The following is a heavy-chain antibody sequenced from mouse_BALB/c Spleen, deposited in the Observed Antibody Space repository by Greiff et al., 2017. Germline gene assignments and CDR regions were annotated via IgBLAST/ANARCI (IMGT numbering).Heavy chain of an antibody. CDR2: INPGSGGT. V-gene: IGHV1-54*01. CDR1: GYAFTNYL. J-gene: IGHJ3*01. CDR3: ARDLTGGFAY. Sequence: VQLQESGAELVRPGTSVKVSCKASGYAFTNYLIEWVKQRPGQGLEWIGVINPGSGGTNYNEKFKGKATLTADKSSSTAYMQLSSLTSDDSAVYFCARDLTGGFAYWGQGTLVTVSA.